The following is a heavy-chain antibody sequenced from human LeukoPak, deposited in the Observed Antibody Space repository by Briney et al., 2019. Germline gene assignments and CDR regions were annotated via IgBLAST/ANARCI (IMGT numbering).Heavy chain of an antibody. CDR3: AKDLNYDILTGYYYRPVNY. V-gene: IGHV3-53*01. CDR1: GFTVSSNY. D-gene: IGHD3-9*01. Sequence: GGSLRLSCAASGFTVSSNYMSWVRQAPGKGLEWVSVIYSGGSTYYADSVKGRFTISRDNSKNTLYLQMNSLRAEDTAVYYCAKDLNYDILTGYYYRPVNYWGQGTLVTVSS. CDR2: IYSGGST. J-gene: IGHJ4*02.